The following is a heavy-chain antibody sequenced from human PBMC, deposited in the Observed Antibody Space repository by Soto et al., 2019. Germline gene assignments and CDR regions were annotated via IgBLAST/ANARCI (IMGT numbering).Heavy chain of an antibody. D-gene: IGHD1-26*01. Sequence: GESLRLSCAASEFTFSSYAMTWVRLAPGKGLEWVSSISPSTGNTYYADSVKGRFTISRDDSKNTLHLQMNSLRADDTAVYYCAKSGSHSYFDYWGQGTLVTVSS. V-gene: IGHV3-23*01. CDR3: AKSGSHSYFDY. CDR2: ISPSTGNT. CDR1: EFTFSSYA. J-gene: IGHJ4*02.